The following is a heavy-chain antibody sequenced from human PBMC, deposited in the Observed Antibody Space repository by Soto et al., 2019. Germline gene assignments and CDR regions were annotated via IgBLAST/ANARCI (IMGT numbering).Heavy chain of an antibody. D-gene: IGHD5-18*01. Sequence: QVQLIQSGAEVKTPGSSVKVSCKASGGTFSSFLMDWVRQAPGQGLEWMGGIIPVFGRATYSQKFQGRVTITADDSTSTVYMELSGLKSEDTAVYYCILDCTSMSCYGYLGVDVWGQGTTVTVSS. CDR1: GGTFSSFL. CDR2: IIPVFGRA. V-gene: IGHV1-69*01. J-gene: IGHJ6*02. CDR3: ILDCTSMSCYGYLGVDV.